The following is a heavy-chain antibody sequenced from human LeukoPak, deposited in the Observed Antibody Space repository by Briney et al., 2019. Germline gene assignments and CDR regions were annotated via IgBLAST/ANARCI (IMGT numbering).Heavy chain of an antibody. D-gene: IGHD5-12*01. J-gene: IGHJ6*03. CDR1: GFTFSDYY. CDR2: ISSSGSTI. Sequence: EGSLRLSCAASGFTFSDYYMSWIRQAPGKGLEWVSYISSSGSTIYYADSVKGRFTISRDNAKNSLYLQMNSLRAEDTAVYYCARAREEATMVYYYYYYMDVWGKGTTVTVSS. V-gene: IGHV3-11*04. CDR3: ARAREEATMVYYYYYYMDV.